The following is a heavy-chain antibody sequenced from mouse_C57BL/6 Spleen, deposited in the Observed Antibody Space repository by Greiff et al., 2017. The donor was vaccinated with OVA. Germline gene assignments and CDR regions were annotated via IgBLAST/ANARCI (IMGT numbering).Heavy chain of an antibody. Sequence: VNVVESGPGLVAPSQSLSITCTVSGFSLTSYGVSWVRQPPGQGLEWLGVIWGDGSTNDHSALISRLGTSKDNSKSQVIVKLNSLQNDETTTYYCATSNYEAMDYWGQGTSVTVSS. CDR1: GFSLTSYG. CDR3: ATSNYEAMDY. CDR2: IWGDGST. J-gene: IGHJ4*01. D-gene: IGHD2-5*01. V-gene: IGHV2-3*01.